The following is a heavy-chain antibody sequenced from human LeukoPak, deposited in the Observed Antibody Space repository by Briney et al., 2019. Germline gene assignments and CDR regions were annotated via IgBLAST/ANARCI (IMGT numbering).Heavy chain of an antibody. J-gene: IGHJ4*02. CDR1: GGSISSSSYY. CDR2: IYYSGNT. D-gene: IGHD2-21*02. V-gene: IGHV4-39*01. Sequence: SETLSLTCTVSGGSISSSSYYWGWIRQPPGKELEWIGSIYYSGNTYYNPSLKSRVTISADTSKKQFSMELSSVTAADTAVYYCASSPWGDYYFDYWGQGTLVTVSS. CDR3: ASSPWGDYYFDY.